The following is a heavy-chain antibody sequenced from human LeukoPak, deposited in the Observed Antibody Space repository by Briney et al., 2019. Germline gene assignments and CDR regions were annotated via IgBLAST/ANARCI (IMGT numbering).Heavy chain of an antibody. CDR3: ARGPSERSSWYS. CDR1: GGTFISYA. CDR2: IIPIFGTA. V-gene: IGHV1-69*05. Sequence: SVKVSFKASGGTFISYAISWVRQAPGQGLEWMGGIIPIFGTANYAQKFQGRVTITTDESTSAAYMELSSLRSEDTAVYYCARGPSERSSWYSWGQGTLVTVSS. D-gene: IGHD6-13*01. J-gene: IGHJ4*02.